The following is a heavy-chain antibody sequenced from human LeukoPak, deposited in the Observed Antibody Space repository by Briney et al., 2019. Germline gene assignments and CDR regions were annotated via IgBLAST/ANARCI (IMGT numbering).Heavy chain of an antibody. D-gene: IGHD5-24*01. V-gene: IGHV1-69*01. Sequence: GSSVKVSCKAPGGTFSSYAISWVRQAPGQGLEWMGGIIPIFGTANYAQNFQGRVTITADESTSTAYVELTSLTSEDTAVYYCARGPGVATSHNWFDPWGQGTLVTVSS. CDR3: ARGPGVATSHNWFDP. CDR1: GGTFSSYA. CDR2: IIPIFGTA. J-gene: IGHJ5*02.